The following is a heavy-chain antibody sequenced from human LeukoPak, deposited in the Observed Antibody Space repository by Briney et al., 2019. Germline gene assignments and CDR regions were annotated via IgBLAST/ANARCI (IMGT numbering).Heavy chain of an antibody. Sequence: GGSLKISCKGSGYSFSSYWIGWVRQMPGKGLEWMGIIYPGDSDTRYSPSFQGQVTISADKSISTTYLQWSSLKASDTAMYYCARLVWGSYRYFDYWGQGTLVTVSS. V-gene: IGHV5-51*01. D-gene: IGHD3-16*02. CDR1: GYSFSSYW. CDR3: ARLVWGSYRYFDY. J-gene: IGHJ4*02. CDR2: IYPGDSDT.